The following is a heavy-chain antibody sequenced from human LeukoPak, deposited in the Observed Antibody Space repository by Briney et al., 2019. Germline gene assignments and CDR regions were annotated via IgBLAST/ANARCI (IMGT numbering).Heavy chain of an antibody. CDR2: MNPNNGNT. CDR3: ARVHMVRGVIIYPDY. V-gene: IGHV1-8*01. J-gene: IGHJ4*02. Sequence: ASVKVSCKASGYTFTSYDISWVRQATGQGLEWMGWMNPNNGNTGYAQKFKGRVTMTRNTSITTAYMELSSLKSEDTAVYYCARVHMVRGVIIYPDYWGQGTLVTVS. CDR1: GYTFTSYD. D-gene: IGHD3-10*01.